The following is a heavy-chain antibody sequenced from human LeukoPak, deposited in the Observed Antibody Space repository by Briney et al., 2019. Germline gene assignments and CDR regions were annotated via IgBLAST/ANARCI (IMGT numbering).Heavy chain of an antibody. CDR2: ISWDGGST. CDR3: AKDTSSSWSFDFDY. CDR1: GVIFSSFA. V-gene: IGHV3-43*02. D-gene: IGHD6-13*01. J-gene: IGHJ4*02. Sequence: GGSLRLSCEVSGVIFSSFAMNWVRQAPGKGLEWVSLISWDGGSTYYADSVKGRFTISRDNSKNSLYLQMNSLRTEDTALYYCAKDTSSSWSFDFDYWGQGTLVTVSS.